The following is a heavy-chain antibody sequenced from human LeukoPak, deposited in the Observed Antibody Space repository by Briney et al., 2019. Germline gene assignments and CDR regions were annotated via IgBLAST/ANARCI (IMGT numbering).Heavy chain of an antibody. CDR2: IIPIFGTA. V-gene: IGHV1-69*05. CDR3: ARGGDCGGDCHDAFDI. D-gene: IGHD2-21*02. CDR1: GGTFSSYA. Sequence: ASVKVSCKASGGTFSSYAISWVRQAPGQGLEWMGGIIPIFGTASYAQKFQGRVTITTDESTSTAYMELSSLRSEDTAVYYCARGGDCGGDCHDAFDIWGQGTMVTVSS. J-gene: IGHJ3*02.